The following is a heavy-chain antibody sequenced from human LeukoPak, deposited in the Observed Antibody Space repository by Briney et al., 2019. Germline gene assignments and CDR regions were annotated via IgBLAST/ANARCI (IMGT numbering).Heavy chain of an antibody. V-gene: IGHV4-4*07. CDR1: GGSISGYY. CDR3: ARVHRDFRCGQSQIENDAFDI. D-gene: IGHD3-3*01. J-gene: IGHJ3*02. CDR2: IYTSGST. Sequence: PSETLSLTXTVSGGSISGYYWSWIWQPAGKGLEWIGRIYTSGSTNYNPSLKSRVAISVDTSKNQFFVNLNSVTAADTAVYYCARVHRDFRCGQSQIENDAFDIWGQGTMVTVSS.